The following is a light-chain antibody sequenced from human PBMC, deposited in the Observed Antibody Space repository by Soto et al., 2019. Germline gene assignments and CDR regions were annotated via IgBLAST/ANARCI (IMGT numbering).Light chain of an antibody. CDR2: GAS. CDR1: QSVSTK. Sequence: EIVMTQSPATLSVSPGERVTLSCRASQSVSTKLAWYQQKPGQAPRLLIYGASTRATGIPARFSGSGSGTEFTLSFSSLQSEDFAVYYCQQYNKWHLTFGQGTKLEIK. V-gene: IGKV3-15*01. CDR3: QQYNKWHLT. J-gene: IGKJ2*01.